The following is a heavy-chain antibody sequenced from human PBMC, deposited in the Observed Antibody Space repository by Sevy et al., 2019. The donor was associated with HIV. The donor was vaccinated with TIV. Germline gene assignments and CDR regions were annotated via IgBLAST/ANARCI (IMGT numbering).Heavy chain of an antibody. J-gene: IGHJ6*03. D-gene: IGHD2-2*01. CDR3: ARAPAAMPSYYYYYMDV. V-gene: IGHV1-18*04. CDR2: ISAYNGNT. Sequence: ASVKVSCKASGYTFTSYGISWVRQAPGQGLEWMGWISAYNGNTNYAQKLQGRVTMTTDTSTSTAYMELRSLRSDDTAVYYCARAPAAMPSYYYYYMDVGGKGTTVTVSS. CDR1: GYTFTSYG.